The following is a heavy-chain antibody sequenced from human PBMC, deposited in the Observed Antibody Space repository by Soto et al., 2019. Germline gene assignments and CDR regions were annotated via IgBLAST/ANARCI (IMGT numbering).Heavy chain of an antibody. D-gene: IGHD6-13*01. CDR3: ARDGSSWSYFDY. V-gene: IGHV4-59*01. J-gene: IGHJ4*02. CDR1: GGSISSYY. Sequence: LSLTCTVSGGSISSYYWSWIRQPPGKGLEWIGYIYYSGSTNYNPSLKSRVTISVDTSKNQFSLKLSSVTAADTAVYYCARDGSSWSYFDYWGQGTLVTVSS. CDR2: IYYSGST.